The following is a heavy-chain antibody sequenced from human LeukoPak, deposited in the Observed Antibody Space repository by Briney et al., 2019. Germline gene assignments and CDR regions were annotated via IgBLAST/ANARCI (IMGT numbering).Heavy chain of an antibody. CDR3: ARSFGYSYGLPFDY. V-gene: IGHV4-39*01. CDR2: ISYTGST. J-gene: IGHJ4*02. D-gene: IGHD5-18*01. CDR1: GGYISSSSYY. Sequence: SETLSLTCTVSGGYISSSSYYWGSIRQPPGKGLEWIGSISYTGSTYYNPSLKSRVSICADTSKNQFSLKLSSVTAADTAIYYCARSFGYSYGLPFDYWGQGNLVTVSS.